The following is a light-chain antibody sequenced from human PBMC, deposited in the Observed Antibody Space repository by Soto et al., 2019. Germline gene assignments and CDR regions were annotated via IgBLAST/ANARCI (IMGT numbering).Light chain of an antibody. V-gene: IGKV3-15*01. CDR2: DAS. CDR1: QSVSSG. J-gene: IGKJ1*01. CDR3: QQYGSSPWT. Sequence: MSQSPSTLPASQGERVTISCRASQSVSSGLAWYQQTPGKAPRPLIYDASSRPAGVPSRFSGSGSGTEFTLTISSLQSEDFAVYYCQQYGSSPWTFGQGTKVDIK.